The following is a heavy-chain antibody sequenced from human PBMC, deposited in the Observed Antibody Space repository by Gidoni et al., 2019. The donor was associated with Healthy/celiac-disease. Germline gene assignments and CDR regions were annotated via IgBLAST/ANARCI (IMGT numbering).Heavy chain of an antibody. CDR3: ARDSPIVVVPANYYYYYGMDV. CDR2: IYTRGST. V-gene: IGHV4-61*02. J-gene: IGHJ6*02. D-gene: IGHD2-2*01. CDR1: GGSISSGCYY. Sequence: QVQLQESGPGLVKPSQTLSLTCTVSGGSISSGCYYWRWIRQPAGKGLEWIGRIYTRGSTNYSPSLKSLVTISVDTSKNQFSLKLSSVTAADTAVYYCARDSPIVVVPANYYYYYGMDVWGQGTTVTVSS.